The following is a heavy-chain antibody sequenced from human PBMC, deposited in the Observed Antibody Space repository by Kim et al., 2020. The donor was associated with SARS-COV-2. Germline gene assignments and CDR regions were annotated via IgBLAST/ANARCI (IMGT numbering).Heavy chain of an antibody. CDR3: ARDIFGSSTWFDP. V-gene: IGHV1-69*13. CDR2: IIPIFGTA. CDR1: GGTFSSYA. J-gene: IGHJ5*02. D-gene: IGHD6-6*01. Sequence: SVKVSCKASGGTFSSYAISWVRQAPGQGLEWMGGIIPIFGTANYAQKFQGRVTITADESTSTAYMELSSLRSEDTAVYYCARDIFGSSTWFDPWGQGTLVTVSS.